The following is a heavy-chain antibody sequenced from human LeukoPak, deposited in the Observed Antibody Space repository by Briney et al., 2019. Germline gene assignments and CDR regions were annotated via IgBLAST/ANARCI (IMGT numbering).Heavy chain of an antibody. D-gene: IGHD6-19*01. V-gene: IGHV3-7*01. CDR3: ARGSGWYFP. J-gene: IGHJ5*02. CDR1: GFTFSNYW. CDR2: IKQDGSEN. Sequence: GGSLRLSCAASGFTFSNYWMGWVRQAPGKGLEWVANIKQDGSENYYVDSVKGRFTISRDNAKNSLYLQMNSLRAEDTAMYYCARGSGWYFPWGQGTLVTVSS.